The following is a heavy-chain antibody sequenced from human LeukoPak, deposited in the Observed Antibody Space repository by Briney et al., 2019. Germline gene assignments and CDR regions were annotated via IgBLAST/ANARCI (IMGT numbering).Heavy chain of an antibody. J-gene: IGHJ5*02. CDR2: ISAYNGNT. D-gene: IGHD2-2*01. CDR1: GYTFTSYG. V-gene: IGHV1-18*01. Sequence: GASVKVSCKASGYTFTSYGISWVRQAPGQGLEWMGWISAYNGNTNYAQKLQGRVTMTTDTSTSTAYMELRSLRSDDTAVYYCARGARYCSSTSCYGVSSHGIDPWGQGTLVTVSS. CDR3: ARGARYCSSTSCYGVSSHGIDP.